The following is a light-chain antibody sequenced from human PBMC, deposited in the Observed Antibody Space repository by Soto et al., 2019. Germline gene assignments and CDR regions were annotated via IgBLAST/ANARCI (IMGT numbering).Light chain of an antibody. CDR1: QSISSW. CDR3: QQYNSYSRFT. V-gene: IGKV1-5*01. J-gene: IGKJ3*01. Sequence: DIQMTQSPSTLSASVGDRVTITCRASQSISSWLAWYQQKPGKAPKLLIYDASSLESGVPSRFSGSGSGTEFALTISSLQPDDFATYYCQQYNSYSRFTFGPGPKVDIK. CDR2: DAS.